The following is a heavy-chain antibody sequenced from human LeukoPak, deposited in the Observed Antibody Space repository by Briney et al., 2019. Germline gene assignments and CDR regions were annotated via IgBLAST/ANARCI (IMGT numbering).Heavy chain of an antibody. CDR2: IYTSGST. J-gene: IGHJ4*02. Sequence: SETLSLTCTVSGGSISSYYWSWLRQPAGKGLEWIGRIYTSGSTNYNPSLKSRVTMSVDTSKNQFSLKLSSVTAADTAVYYCASLGKLSQRLFDYWGQGTLVTVSS. CDR1: GGSISSYY. D-gene: IGHD3-16*02. V-gene: IGHV4-4*07. CDR3: ASLGKLSQRLFDY.